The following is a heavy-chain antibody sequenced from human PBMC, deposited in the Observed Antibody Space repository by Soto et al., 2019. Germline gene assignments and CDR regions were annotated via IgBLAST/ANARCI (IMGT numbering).Heavy chain of an antibody. CDR2: ISGSGGST. CDR3: AKDFPRISSSWYSGLDD. J-gene: IGHJ4*02. Sequence: GGSLRLSCAASGFTFSSYAMSWVRQAPGKGLEWVSAISGSGGSTYYADSVKGRFTISRDNSKNTLYLQMNSLRAEDTAVYYCAKDFPRISSSWYSGLDDWGQGTLVTVSS. D-gene: IGHD6-13*01. CDR1: GFTFSSYA. V-gene: IGHV3-23*01.